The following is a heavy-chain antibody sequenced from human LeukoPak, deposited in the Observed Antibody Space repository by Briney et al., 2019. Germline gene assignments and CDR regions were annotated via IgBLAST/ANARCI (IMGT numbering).Heavy chain of an antibody. CDR3: ARRSDYYDSSGSFDY. V-gene: IGHV4-59*08. CDR2: VYYSGDT. J-gene: IGHJ4*02. CDR1: GDSVSGVY. Sequence: PSETLSLTCTVSGDSVSGVYWSWIRQPPGKGLEWIGYVYYSGDTNYNPSLKSRVTMSLDTSKNQVSLRLSSVTAADTAVYYCARRSDYYDSSGSFDYWGQGTLVTVSS. D-gene: IGHD3-22*01.